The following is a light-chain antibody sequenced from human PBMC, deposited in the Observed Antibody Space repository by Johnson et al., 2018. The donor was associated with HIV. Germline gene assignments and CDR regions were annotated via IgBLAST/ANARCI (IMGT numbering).Light chain of an antibody. CDR2: KDS. CDR1: ALPKKY. CDR3: GTWDGSLSAGGV. J-gene: IGLJ1*01. V-gene: IGLV3-16*01. Sequence: VLTQPPSVSVSLGQMARITCSGEALPKKYAYWYQQKPGQFPVLVIYKDSERPSGIPERFSGSKSGTSATLDITGLQTGDEADDYCGTWDGSLSAGGVFGTGTRLTVL.